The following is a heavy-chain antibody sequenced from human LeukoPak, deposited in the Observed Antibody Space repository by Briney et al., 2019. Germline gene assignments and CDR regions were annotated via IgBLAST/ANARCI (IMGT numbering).Heavy chain of an antibody. D-gene: IGHD2-8*01. CDR1: GGSISSYY. CDR2: IYYSGST. J-gene: IGHJ3*02. Sequence: SETLSLTCTVSGGSISSYYWSWIRQPPGKGLEWIGYIYYSGSTNYNPSLKSRVTISVDTSKNQFSLNLRSVAAADTAVYYCASPLMTPDAFDIWGQGTMVTVSS. CDR3: ASPLMTPDAFDI. V-gene: IGHV4-59*01.